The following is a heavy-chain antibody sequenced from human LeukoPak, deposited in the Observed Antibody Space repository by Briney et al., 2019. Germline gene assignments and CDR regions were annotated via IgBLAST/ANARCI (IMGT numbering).Heavy chain of an antibody. V-gene: IGHV4-39*07. D-gene: IGHD6-19*01. CDR2: IYYSGST. CDR3: ARELAVAGKGVLFDY. Sequence: SETLSLTCTVSGGSISSSSYYWGWIRQPPGKGLEWIGSIYYSGSTYYNPSLKSRVTISVDTSKNQFSLKLSSVTAADTAVCYCARELAVAGKGVLFDYWGQGTLVTVSS. CDR1: GGSISSSSYY. J-gene: IGHJ4*02.